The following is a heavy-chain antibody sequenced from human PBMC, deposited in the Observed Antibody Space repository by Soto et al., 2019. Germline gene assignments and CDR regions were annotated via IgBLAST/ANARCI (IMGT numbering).Heavy chain of an antibody. V-gene: IGHV3-48*01. CDR2: ITSSSDTI. Sequence: PGGSLRLSCAASGFTFSSFHMNWVRQAPGRGLEWVAYITSSSDTIYYSDSVKGRFTISRDNGKNSLFLQMNSLTAADTAVYYCARHLTYCSAGSCYSDFPYYGTDVWGQGTTVTVSS. CDR3: ARHLTYCSAGSCYSDFPYYGTDV. D-gene: IGHD2-15*01. CDR1: GFTFSSFH. J-gene: IGHJ6*02.